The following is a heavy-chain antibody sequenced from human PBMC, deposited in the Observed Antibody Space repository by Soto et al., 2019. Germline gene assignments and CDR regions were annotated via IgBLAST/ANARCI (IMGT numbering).Heavy chain of an antibody. CDR2: VYYSGLT. J-gene: IGHJ6*03. Sequence: QVQLQESGPGLVKPSETLSLTCTVSGGSITGYSWSWIRQPPGKGLEWLGYVYYSGLTNYNPSLKSRVSMALNMSKNQFSLQLSSLTAADTAVYYCAAAGSLSFYYYMDVWGKGTTVTVSS. CDR1: GGSITGYS. CDR3: AAAGSLSFYYYMDV. D-gene: IGHD6-13*01. V-gene: IGHV4-59*08.